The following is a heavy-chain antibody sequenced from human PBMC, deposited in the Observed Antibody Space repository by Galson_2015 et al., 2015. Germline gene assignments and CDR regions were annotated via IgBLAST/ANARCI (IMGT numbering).Heavy chain of an antibody. CDR3: ARSSGGSSWYYFDY. J-gene: IGHJ4*02. Sequence: SLRLSCAASGFTFSSYWMHWVRHAPGEGLVWVSRINSDGSSTSYADSVKGRFTISRDNAKNTLYLQMNSLRAEDTAVYYCARSSGGSSWYYFDYWGQGTLVTVSP. CDR2: INSDGSST. D-gene: IGHD3-16*01. CDR1: GFTFSSYW. V-gene: IGHV3-74*01.